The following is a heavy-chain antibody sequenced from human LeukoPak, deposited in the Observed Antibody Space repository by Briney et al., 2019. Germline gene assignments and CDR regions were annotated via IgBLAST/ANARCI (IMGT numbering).Heavy chain of an antibody. D-gene: IGHD5-12*01. J-gene: IGHJ3*02. CDR3: AREGPYSGYDGDEDHYAFDI. Sequence: GASVKVSCKASGGTFSSYAISWVRQAPGQGLEWMGRIIPILGIANYAQKFQGRVTITADKSTSTAYMELSSLRSEDTAVYYCAREGPYSGYDGDEDHYAFDIWGQGTMVTVSS. CDR1: GGTFSSYA. CDR2: IIPILGIA. V-gene: IGHV1-69*04.